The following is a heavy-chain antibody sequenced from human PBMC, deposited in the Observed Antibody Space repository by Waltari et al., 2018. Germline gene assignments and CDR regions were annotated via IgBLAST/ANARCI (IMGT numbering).Heavy chain of an antibody. CDR1: GFTFSSYA. CDR3: AKSVLPRTLDY. J-gene: IGHJ4*02. D-gene: IGHD2-15*01. V-gene: IGHV3-23*01. Sequence: VQLLESGGGLVQPGGSLRLSCAASGFTFSSYAMSWVRQAPGKGLGWVAAIRGSVGRTDYADSVKARFTISRDNSKNTLYLQMNSLRAEDTAVYYCAKSVLPRTLDYWGQGTLVTVSS. CDR2: IRGSVGRT.